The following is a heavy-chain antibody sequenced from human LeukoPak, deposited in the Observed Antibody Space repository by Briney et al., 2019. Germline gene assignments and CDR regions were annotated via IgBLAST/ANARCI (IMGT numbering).Heavy chain of an antibody. CDR2: IIPIFGTA. V-gene: IGHV1-69*05. CDR3: AREGVGAFLDAFDI. D-gene: IGHD1-26*01. Sequence: ASVKVSCKASGGTFSSYAISWVRQAPGQGLEWMGGIIPIFGTANYAQKFQGRVTITTDESTSTAYMELSSLRPEDTAVYYCAREGVGAFLDAFDIWGQGTMVTVSS. CDR1: GGTFSSYA. J-gene: IGHJ3*02.